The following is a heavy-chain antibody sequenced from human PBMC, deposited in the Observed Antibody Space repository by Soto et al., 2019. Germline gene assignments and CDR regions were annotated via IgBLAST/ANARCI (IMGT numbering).Heavy chain of an antibody. J-gene: IGHJ4*02. D-gene: IGHD6-19*01. CDR3: ARRAHPPGYSSGPDYYFDY. V-gene: IGHV4-39*01. Sequence: SETLSLTCTVSDGSISSSTYYWGWIRQSPGKGLEWIGTIYYGGNTYYNPSLKSRVAISVDTSKNQFSLKLNSVTAADTSLYYCARRAHPPGYSSGPDYYFDYWGQGALVTVSS. CDR2: IYYGGNT. CDR1: DGSISSSTYY.